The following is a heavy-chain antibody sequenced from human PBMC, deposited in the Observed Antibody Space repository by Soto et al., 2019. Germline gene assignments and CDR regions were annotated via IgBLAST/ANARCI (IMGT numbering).Heavy chain of an antibody. CDR3: VRVDRQADYGAKWYFDL. CDR2: ISPYNGNS. J-gene: IGHJ2*01. V-gene: IGHV1-18*01. D-gene: IGHD4-17*01. CDR1: GYSFATYG. Sequence: QVQLVQCGVEVKRPGASVEVSCKASGYSFATYGISWVRQAPGQGLEWMGWISPYNGNSNSAPKLQGRVTMTTDTSTNTAYLELRSLGSDDTGIYYCVRVDRQADYGAKWYFDLWGRGTLVTVSS.